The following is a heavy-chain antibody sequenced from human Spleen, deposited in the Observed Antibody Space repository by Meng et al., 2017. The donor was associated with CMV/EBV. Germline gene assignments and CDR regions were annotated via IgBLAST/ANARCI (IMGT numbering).Heavy chain of an antibody. V-gene: IGHV1-8*01. Sequence: ASVKVSCKASGYTLTTYGINWVRQAPGQGLEWMGWVNPYNGGGGYAQRFQGRVTVTTDTSINTAYLELTSLRSDDTAVYYCVRAVHGLEIWGQGTTVTVSS. CDR2: VNPYNGGG. D-gene: IGHD4-17*01. CDR1: GYTLTTYG. CDR3: VRAVHGLEI. J-gene: IGHJ6*02.